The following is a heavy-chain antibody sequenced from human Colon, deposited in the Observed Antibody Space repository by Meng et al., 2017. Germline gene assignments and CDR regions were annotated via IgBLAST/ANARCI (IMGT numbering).Heavy chain of an antibody. Sequence: QVPLGHAGAEVKKPGASVKVSCKASGFTFASFGFSWVRQAPGQGLEWMGWISGYNGNTNYAQKVQDRVTMTTDTSTTTAYMELRSLRSDDTAVYYCARTPMRRGIEYFQHWGQGTLVTVSS. V-gene: IGHV1-18*01. D-gene: IGHD2-15*01. CDR2: ISGYNGNT. CDR3: ARTPMRRGIEYFQH. J-gene: IGHJ1*01. CDR1: GFTFASFG.